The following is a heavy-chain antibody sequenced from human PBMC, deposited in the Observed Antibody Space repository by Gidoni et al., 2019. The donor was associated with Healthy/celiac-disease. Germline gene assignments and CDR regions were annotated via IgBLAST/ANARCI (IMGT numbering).Heavy chain of an antibody. CDR3: ATVEGGDYGFLRI. D-gene: IGHD4-17*01. CDR2: FDPEDGET. V-gene: IGHV1-24*01. CDR1: GYPLTELS. Sequence: QVQLVPSGAEVKQPGASVKVSCKVSGYPLTELSMHWVRQAPGKGLEWMGGFDPEDGETIYAQKVQGRVTMTEDTSTDTAYMELSSLRSEDTAVYYCATVEGGDYGFLRIWGQGTLVTVSS. J-gene: IGHJ4*02.